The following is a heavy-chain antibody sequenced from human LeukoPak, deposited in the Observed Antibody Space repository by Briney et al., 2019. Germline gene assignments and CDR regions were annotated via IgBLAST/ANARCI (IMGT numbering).Heavy chain of an antibody. V-gene: IGHV3-23*01. D-gene: IGHD4-17*01. CDR2: IRGTGGTT. CDR3: GKDPNGDYVGAFDF. Sequence: GGSLRLSCAASGFTFSGYALIWVRQAPGKGREWISAIRGTGGTTYYADSVKGRCTISRDNSRNTVYLQMNSLRAEDTALYFCGKDPNGDYVGAFDFWGPGTMVTVSS. J-gene: IGHJ3*01. CDR1: GFTFSGYA.